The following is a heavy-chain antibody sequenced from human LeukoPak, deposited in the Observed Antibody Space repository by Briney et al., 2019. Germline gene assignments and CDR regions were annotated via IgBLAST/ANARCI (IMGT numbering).Heavy chain of an antibody. D-gene: IGHD2-2*01. CDR3: ANHLACGSTSCPPFDY. V-gene: IGHV3-21*01. J-gene: IGHJ4*02. CDR2: ISGDSNYI. Sequence: GGSLRLSCAASGFTFSRYTMSWVRQAPGKGREWVSSISGDSNYIYYADSVEGRFTISRDNAKNSLYLQMNSLRAEDTAVYYCANHLACGSTSCPPFDYWGQGTLVTVSS. CDR1: GFTFSRYT.